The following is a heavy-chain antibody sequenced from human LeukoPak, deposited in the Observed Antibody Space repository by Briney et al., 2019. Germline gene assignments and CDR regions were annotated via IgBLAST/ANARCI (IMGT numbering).Heavy chain of an antibody. J-gene: IGHJ4*02. D-gene: IGHD6-13*01. CDR3: AKGPPFSSSWYFDY. CDR2: IRSGGGSS. Sequence: PGGSLRLSCAASGFTFSSHDMSWVRQAPGKGLEWVSAIRSGGGSSFYADSVKGRFTISRDNPKNTLYLQMNSLRAEDTAVYYCAKGPPFSSSWYFDYWAQETLVTVSS. V-gene: IGHV3-23*01. CDR1: GFTFSSHD.